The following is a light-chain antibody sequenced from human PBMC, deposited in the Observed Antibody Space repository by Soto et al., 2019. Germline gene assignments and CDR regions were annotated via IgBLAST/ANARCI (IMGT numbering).Light chain of an antibody. Sequence: DILLTQSPSFLSASVGDRITITCRASHGISNYLAWYRQKPGKAPNLLIYAASTLQSGVPSRFSGSGSGTEFTLTISSLQPEDFATYYCLQVNNYPRTFGGGTKVEIK. CDR2: AAS. CDR3: LQVNNYPRT. CDR1: HGISNY. V-gene: IGKV1-9*01. J-gene: IGKJ4*01.